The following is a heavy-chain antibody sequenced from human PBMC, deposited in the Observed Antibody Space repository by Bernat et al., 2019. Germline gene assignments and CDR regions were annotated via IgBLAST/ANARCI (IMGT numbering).Heavy chain of an antibody. V-gene: IGHV4-39*01. CDR3: ARGIAVDSIDY. D-gene: IGHD6-19*01. J-gene: IGHJ4*02. CDR2: IYYSGST. Sequence: QLQLQESGPGLVKPSETLSLTCTVSGGSISSSSYYWGWIRQPPGKGLEWIGSIYYSGSTYYNPSLKSRVTISVDTSKNQFSLKLSSVIAADTAVYYCARGIAVDSIDYWGQGTLVTVSS. CDR1: GGSISSSSYY.